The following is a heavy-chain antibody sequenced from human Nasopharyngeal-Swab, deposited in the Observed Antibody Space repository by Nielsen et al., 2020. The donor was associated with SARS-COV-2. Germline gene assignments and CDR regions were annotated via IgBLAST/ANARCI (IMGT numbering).Heavy chain of an antibody. D-gene: IGHD1-1*01. CDR3: ARDGQQPGY. J-gene: IGHJ4*02. CDR2: IYHSGST. Sequence: RQAPGKGLEWIGYIYHSGSTYYNPSLKSRVTISVDRSKNQFSLKLSSVTAADTAVYYCARDGQQPGYWGQGTLVTVSS. V-gene: IGHV4-30-2*01.